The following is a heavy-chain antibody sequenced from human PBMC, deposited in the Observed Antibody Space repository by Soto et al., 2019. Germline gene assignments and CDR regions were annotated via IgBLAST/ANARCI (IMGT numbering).Heavy chain of an antibody. Sequence: ASVKVSCKASGYTFTSYGISWVRQAPGQGLEWMGWISAYNGNTNYAQKLQGRVTMTTDTSTSTAYMELRSLRSDDTAVYYCARDRERITIFGVAKVNFDYWGKGTLVTVSS. CDR1: GYTFTSYG. J-gene: IGHJ4*02. D-gene: IGHD3-3*01. CDR3: ARDRERITIFGVAKVNFDY. CDR2: ISAYNGNT. V-gene: IGHV1-18*01.